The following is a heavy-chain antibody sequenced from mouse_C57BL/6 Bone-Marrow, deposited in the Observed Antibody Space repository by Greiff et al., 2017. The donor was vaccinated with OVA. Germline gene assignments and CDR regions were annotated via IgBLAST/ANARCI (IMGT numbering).Heavy chain of an antibody. J-gene: IGHJ3*01. V-gene: IGHV1-64*01. D-gene: IGHD2-3*01. CDR1: GYTFTSYW. CDR3: AFGYYVPFAY. CDR2: IHPNSGST. Sequence: QVQLQQPGAELVKPGASVKLSCKASGYTFTSYWMHWVKQRPGQGLEWIGMIHPNSGSTNYNEKFKSKATLTVDKSYSTAYMQLSSLTSEDSAVYYCAFGYYVPFAYWGQGTLVTVSA.